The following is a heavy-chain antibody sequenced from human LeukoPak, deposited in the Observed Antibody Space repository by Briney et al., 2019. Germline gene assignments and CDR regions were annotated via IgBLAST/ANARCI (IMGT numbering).Heavy chain of an antibody. Sequence: SETLSLTCTVSGGSLSSYYWSWIRQPPGKGLEWIGYIYYSGSTNYNPSLKSRVTISVDTSKNQFSLKLSSVTAADTAVYYCARVGSSWYFYYYGMDVWGQGTTVTVSS. V-gene: IGHV4-59*01. CDR1: GGSLSSYY. CDR3: ARVGSSWYFYYYGMDV. J-gene: IGHJ6*02. CDR2: IYYSGST. D-gene: IGHD6-13*01.